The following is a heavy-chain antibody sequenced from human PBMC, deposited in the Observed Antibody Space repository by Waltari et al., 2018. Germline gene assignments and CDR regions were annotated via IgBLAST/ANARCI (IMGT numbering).Heavy chain of an antibody. Sequence: QLQLQESGTGLVQASETLSLTCIVSGGSISGRLYYWGCIRKPPGKGLEWIGSISYSGSTYYNPSLKSLVTISVDTSKNQFSVKLTSVTAADTAVYYCARHAKLRSWFDPWGQGALVTVSS. CDR3: ARHAKLRSWFDP. D-gene: IGHD3-3*01. CDR2: ISYSGST. CDR1: GGSISGRLYY. V-gene: IGHV4-39*01. J-gene: IGHJ5*02.